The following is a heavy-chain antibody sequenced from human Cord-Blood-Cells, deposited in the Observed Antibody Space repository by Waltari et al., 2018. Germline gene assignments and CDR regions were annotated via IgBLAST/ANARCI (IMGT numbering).Heavy chain of an antibody. Sequence: EVQLVESGGGLVQPGGSLRLSCAASGFTFSRYSMNWVRQAPGKGLEWVSYISSSSSTIYYADSVKGRFTISRDNAKNSLYLQMNSLRAEDTAVYYCARFPSRRGGAFDIWGQGTMVTVSS. D-gene: IGHD3-10*01. CDR1: GFTFSRYS. CDR2: ISSSSSTI. CDR3: ARFPSRRGGAFDI. J-gene: IGHJ3*02. V-gene: IGHV3-48*01.